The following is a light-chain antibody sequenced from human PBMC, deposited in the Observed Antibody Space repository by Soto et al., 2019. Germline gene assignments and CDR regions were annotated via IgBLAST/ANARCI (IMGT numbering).Light chain of an antibody. CDR2: KTS. CDR3: QQYNTYLWT. CDR1: QSISSW. V-gene: IGKV1-5*03. Sequence: DIQMTQSPSTLSASVGDRVTITCRASQSISSWLAWYQQKPGKAPKSLIYKTSSLESGVPSRFSGSASETEFTLTISSLQPDDFATYYCQQYNTYLWTFGQGTKVEIK. J-gene: IGKJ1*01.